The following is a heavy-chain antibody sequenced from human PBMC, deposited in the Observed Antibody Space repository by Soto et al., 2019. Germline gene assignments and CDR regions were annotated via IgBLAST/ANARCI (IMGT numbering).Heavy chain of an antibody. CDR2: ISGSGGST. CDR1: GFTFSSYA. D-gene: IGHD6-19*01. Sequence: PGGSLRLSCAASGFTFSSYAMSWVRQAPGKGLEWVSAISGSGGSTYYADSVKGRFTISRDNSKNTLYLQMNSLRAEDTAVYYCAKGGLIAVALISLYWGQGTLVTVSS. CDR3: AKGGLIAVALISLY. V-gene: IGHV3-23*01. J-gene: IGHJ4*02.